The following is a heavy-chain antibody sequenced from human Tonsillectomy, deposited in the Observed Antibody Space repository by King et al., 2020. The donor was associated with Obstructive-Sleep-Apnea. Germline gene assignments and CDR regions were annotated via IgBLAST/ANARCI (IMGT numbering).Heavy chain of an antibody. Sequence: VQLVESGGGLVQPGGSLRLSCAASGFTVSSNYMSWVRQAPGKGLEWVSVIYSGGSTYYADSVKGRFTISRDNSKNTLYLQMNSLRAEDTAVYYCARVGPFNVFVTWGKGPMATASS. V-gene: IGHV3-66*01. CDR2: IYSGGST. CDR3: ARVGPFNVFVT. J-gene: IGHJ3*02. CDR1: GFTVSSNY.